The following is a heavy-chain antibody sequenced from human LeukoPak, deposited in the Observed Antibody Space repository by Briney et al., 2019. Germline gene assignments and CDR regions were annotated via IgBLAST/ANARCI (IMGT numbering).Heavy chain of an antibody. Sequence: PSETLSLTCTVSGGSISSYYWSWIRQPAGKGLEWIGRIYSSGSTNYNPSLKSRVTMSVDTSKNQFSLKVTSVTAADTAVYYCARGHTYYDSSGYYSPLDYWGQGTLVTVSS. CDR2: IYSSGST. CDR1: GGSISSYY. D-gene: IGHD3-22*01. CDR3: ARGHTYYDSSGYYSPLDY. J-gene: IGHJ4*02. V-gene: IGHV4-4*07.